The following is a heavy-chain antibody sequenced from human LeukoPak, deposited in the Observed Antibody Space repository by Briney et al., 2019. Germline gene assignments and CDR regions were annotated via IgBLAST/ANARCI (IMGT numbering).Heavy chain of an antibody. Sequence: PGGSRRLSCSASGFSFSDYDMNWVRQAPGKGLEWVSAISGRSSHVYYGESVKGRFTISRDNAKNSLYLQLDSLGVEDTAVYYCGRAFPPLRTSSAGDLWGQGTLVTVSS. CDR2: ISGRSSHV. D-gene: IGHD3-16*01. CDR1: GFSFSDYD. J-gene: IGHJ1*01. CDR3: GRAFPPLRTSSAGDL. V-gene: IGHV3-21*01.